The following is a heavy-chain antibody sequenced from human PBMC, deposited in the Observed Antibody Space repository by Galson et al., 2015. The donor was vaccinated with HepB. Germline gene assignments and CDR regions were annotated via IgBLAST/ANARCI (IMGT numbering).Heavy chain of an antibody. CDR3: AATPPNYNYFYMDV. J-gene: IGHJ6*03. CDR2: IYHSGST. Sequence: LSLTCAVSGGSLSSTGHSWSWIRQPPGRGLEWIGYIYHSGSTYYNPSLKSRVTISITKSKNQFSLNLTSVTAADTAVYYCAATPPNYNYFYMDVWGKGTTVTVSS. V-gene: IGHV4-30-2*01. CDR1: GGSLSSTGHS.